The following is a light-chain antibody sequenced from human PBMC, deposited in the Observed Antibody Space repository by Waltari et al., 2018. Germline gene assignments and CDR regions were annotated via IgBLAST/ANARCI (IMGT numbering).Light chain of an antibody. CDR3: MQGKQLPHT. CDR2: DVS. V-gene: IGKV2-29*02. J-gene: IGKJ1*01. CDR1: QSLLDSDGKTH. Sequence: DIVMTQTPLSLSVTPGQPASISCKSSQSLLDSDGKTHLYWYLQKPGQSPHHLIHDVSSRFFGVPDRVSGSGSGTDFTRKISRVEAEDIGVYYCMQGKQLPHTFGQGTKVETK.